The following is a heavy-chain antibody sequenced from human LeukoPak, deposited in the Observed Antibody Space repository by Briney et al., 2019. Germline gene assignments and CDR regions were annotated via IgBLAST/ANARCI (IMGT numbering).Heavy chain of an antibody. D-gene: IGHD2-2*01. V-gene: IGHV3-23*01. CDR2: ITESGDGT. Sequence: GGSLRLSCAASGFTFSSSAMSWVRQAPRKGLEWVSSITESGDGTYYADSVKGRFTISRDNSKNTLYLQMNSLRAEDTAVYYCAKGKVVPAAIVDYWGQGTPVTVSS. J-gene: IGHJ4*02. CDR3: AKGKVVPAAIVDY. CDR1: GFTFSSSA.